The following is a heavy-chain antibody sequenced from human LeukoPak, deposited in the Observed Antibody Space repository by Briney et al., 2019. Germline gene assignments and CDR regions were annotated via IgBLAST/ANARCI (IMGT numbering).Heavy chain of an antibody. CDR3: ARGPECKVVGATYYYYYMDV. CDR2: IIPIFGTA. V-gene: IGHV1-69*05. CDR1: GGTFSSYA. Sequence: SVKVSCKASGGTFSSYAISWVRQAPGQGLEWMGGIIPIFGTANYAQKFQGRVTITTDESTSTAYMELSSLRSEDTAVYYCARGPECKVVGATYYYYYMDVWGKGTTVTVSS. D-gene: IGHD1-26*01. J-gene: IGHJ6*03.